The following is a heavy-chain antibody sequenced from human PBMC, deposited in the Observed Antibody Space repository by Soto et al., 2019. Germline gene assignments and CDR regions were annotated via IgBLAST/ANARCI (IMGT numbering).Heavy chain of an antibody. D-gene: IGHD2-2*01. CDR2: ISYDGSNK. J-gene: IGHJ6*02. CDR3: ARDVVVVPAAMSNEYYYYYGMDV. CDR1: GFTFSSYA. Sequence: GESLKISCAASGFTFSSYAMHWVRQAPGKGLEWVAVISYDGSNKYYADSVKGRFTISRDNSKNTLYLQMNSLRAEDTAVYYCARDVVVVPAAMSNEYYYYYGMDVWGQGTTVTVSS. V-gene: IGHV3-30-3*01.